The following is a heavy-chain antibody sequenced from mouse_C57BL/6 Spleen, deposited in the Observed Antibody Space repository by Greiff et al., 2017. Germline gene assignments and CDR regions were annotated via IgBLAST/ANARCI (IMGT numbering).Heavy chain of an antibody. Sequence: QVQLQQSGAELVKPGASVKISCKASGYAFSSYWMNWVKQRPGKGLEWIGQIYPGDGDTNYNGKFKGKATLTADKSSSTAYMQLSSLTSEDSAVYFCARGRYSNPVDYWGQGTTLTVSS. V-gene: IGHV1-80*01. CDR3: ARGRYSNPVDY. CDR1: GYAFSSYW. J-gene: IGHJ2*01. D-gene: IGHD2-5*01. CDR2: IYPGDGDT.